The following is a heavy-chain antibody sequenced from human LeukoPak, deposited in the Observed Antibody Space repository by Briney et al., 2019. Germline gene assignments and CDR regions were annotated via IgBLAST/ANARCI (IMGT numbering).Heavy chain of an antibody. CDR2: ISDIGGRT. V-gene: IGHV3-23*01. D-gene: IGHD6-13*01. CDR1: GFTFSTYA. CDR3: AKEIRSGPMGYNFDY. Sequence: WGSLRLSCAASGFTFSTYAMSWVRQTPEKGLEWISEISDIGGRTYYADSVKGRFTISRDNSKNTLYLQMNSLRVEDTAVYYCAKEIRSGPMGYNFDYWGQGTLVTVSS. J-gene: IGHJ4*02.